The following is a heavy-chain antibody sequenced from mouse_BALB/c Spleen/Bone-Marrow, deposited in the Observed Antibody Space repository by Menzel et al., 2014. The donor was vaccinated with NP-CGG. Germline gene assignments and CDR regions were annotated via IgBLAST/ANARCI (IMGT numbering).Heavy chain of an antibody. CDR1: GYAFTNYL. CDR2: INPGSGAT. J-gene: IGHJ2*01. D-gene: IGHD4-1*01. CDR3: ARRLTGTLYFDY. Sequence: QVQLQHSGAELVRPGTSVKVSCKASGYAFTNYLIEWVKQRPGQGLEWIGVINPGSGATNYNENFKGKATLTADKSSSTPYMQLSSLTFDDSAVYFCARRLTGTLYFDYWGQGTTLTVSS. V-gene: IGHV1-54*03.